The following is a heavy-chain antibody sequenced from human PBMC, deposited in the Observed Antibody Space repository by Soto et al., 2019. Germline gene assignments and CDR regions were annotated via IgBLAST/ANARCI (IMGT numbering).Heavy chain of an antibody. CDR1: GFTFSSYG. V-gene: IGHV3-30*18. CDR2: ISYDGSNK. D-gene: IGHD3-9*01. J-gene: IGHJ4*02. CDR3: AKEMDDTAFDY. Sequence: QVQLVESGGGVVQPGRSRRLSCAASGFTFSSYGMHWVRQAPGKGLEWVAVISYDGSNKYYADSVKGRFTISRDNSKNTLYLQMNSLRAEDTAVYYCAKEMDDTAFDYWGQGTLVTVSS.